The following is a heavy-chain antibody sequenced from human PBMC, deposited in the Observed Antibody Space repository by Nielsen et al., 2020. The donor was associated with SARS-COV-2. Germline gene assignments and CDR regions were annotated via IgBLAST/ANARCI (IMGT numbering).Heavy chain of an antibody. CDR2: INHSGST. Sequence: SETLSLTCAVSGESFSGYYQWSWIRQPPGKGLEWIGEINHSGSTNYNPSLKSRVTISVDTSKNQFSLKLSSVTAADTAVYYCARGSQWLRYFDYWGQGTLVTVSS. CDR1: GESFSGYY. V-gene: IGHV4-34*01. CDR3: ARGSQWLRYFDY. J-gene: IGHJ4*02. D-gene: IGHD5-12*01.